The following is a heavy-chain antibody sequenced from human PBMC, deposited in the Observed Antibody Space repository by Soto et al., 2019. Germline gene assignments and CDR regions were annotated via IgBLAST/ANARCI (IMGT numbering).Heavy chain of an antibody. CDR3: ATAEVDH. V-gene: IGHV3-74*01. CDR2: VISDGNTI. Sequence: QAGGSLRLSCAASGFTFANHWMHWVRQAPGKGLEWVSRVISDGNTIDYADSVKGRFTVSRDNAKNTLYLQMNTLRAEDTAVYYCATAEVDHWGPGTLVTVS. CDR1: GFTFANHW. J-gene: IGHJ5*02.